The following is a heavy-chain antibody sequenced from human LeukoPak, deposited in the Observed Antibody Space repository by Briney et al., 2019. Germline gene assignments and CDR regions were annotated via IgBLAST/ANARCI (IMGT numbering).Heavy chain of an antibody. CDR2: FFYSGTT. J-gene: IGHJ4*02. CDR3: ARQRFWISSLFDY. V-gene: IGHV4-39*01. Sequence: PSETLSLTCSLSGGSVTSSNYFWAWIRQPPGKGLEWIRTFFYSGTTYYNPSLRSRVTISADTSKNQLSLNLSSVTATDTVGYYCARQRFWISSLFDYWGPGVLVAVSS. D-gene: IGHD3-3*01. CDR1: GGSVTSSNYF.